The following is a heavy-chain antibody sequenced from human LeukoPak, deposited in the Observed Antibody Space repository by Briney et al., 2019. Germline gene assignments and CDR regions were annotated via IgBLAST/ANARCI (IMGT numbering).Heavy chain of an antibody. Sequence: ASVKVSCKASGYTFTGYYIHWVRQAPGQGLEWMGRINPNTGGTNYAQKFQGRVTMTRDTSISTAYMELSRLTSDDTAVYYCAREPMVRDFNWFDPRGQGTLVTVSS. CDR1: GYTFTGYY. CDR3: AREPMVRDFNWFDP. V-gene: IGHV1-2*06. D-gene: IGHD3-10*01. CDR2: INPNTGGT. J-gene: IGHJ5*02.